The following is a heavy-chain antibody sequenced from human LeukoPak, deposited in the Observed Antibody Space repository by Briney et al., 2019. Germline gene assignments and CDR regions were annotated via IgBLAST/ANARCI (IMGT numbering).Heavy chain of an antibody. CDR2: VSYSGST. Sequence: PSETLSLTCTVSGGSISSYYWGWVRQPPGTGLEWIGYVSYSGSTNYNPSLKSRVTISVDTSNYQFSLKLSSVTAADTAVYYCARLTYYYDGNGYYSLDFWGQGTLVTVSS. CDR3: ARLTYYYDGNGYYSLDF. D-gene: IGHD3-22*01. J-gene: IGHJ4*02. V-gene: IGHV4-59*08. CDR1: GGSISSYY.